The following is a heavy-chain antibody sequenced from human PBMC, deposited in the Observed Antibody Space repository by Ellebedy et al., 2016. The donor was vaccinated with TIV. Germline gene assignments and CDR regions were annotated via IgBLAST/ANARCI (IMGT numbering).Heavy chain of an antibody. Sequence: PGGSLRLSCAATFDISASSMHWVRQAPGKGLEWVAVVSYDGSNTYYADSVKGRFTISRDNSRNTMYLQMSSLRGEDTALYYCARSGYSDTSGRQHYFDYWGQGTLVTVSS. V-gene: IGHV3-30*15. CDR1: FDISASS. J-gene: IGHJ4*02. D-gene: IGHD3-22*01. CDR2: VSYDGSNT. CDR3: ARSGYSDTSGRQHYFDY.